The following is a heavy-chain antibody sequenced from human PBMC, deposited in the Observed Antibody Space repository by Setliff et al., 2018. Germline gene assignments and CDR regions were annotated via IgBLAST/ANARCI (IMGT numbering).Heavy chain of an antibody. CDR3: ARTGTYRYFDY. J-gene: IGHJ4*02. CDR2: INHRGST. D-gene: IGHD1-1*01. V-gene: IGHV4-34*01. Sequence: SETLSLTCAAYGGTFSDYYWTWIRQAPGKGLEWVGEINHRGSTKYNPSLKSRVTISVDTSKDQFSLKVISMTAADTAVYYCARTGTYRYFDYWGQGALVTVSS. CDR1: GGTFSDYY.